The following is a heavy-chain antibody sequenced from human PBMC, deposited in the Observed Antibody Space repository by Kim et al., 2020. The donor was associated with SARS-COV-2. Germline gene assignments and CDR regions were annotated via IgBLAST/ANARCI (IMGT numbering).Heavy chain of an antibody. Sequence: ASVKVSCKVSGYTLTELSMHWVRQAPGKGLEWMGGFDPEDGKTIYAQKFQGRVTMTEDTSTDTAYMELSSLRSEDTAVYYCATGPVGATSYYYYMDVWGKETTVTVSS. CDR3: ATGPVGATSYYYYMDV. CDR2: FDPEDGKT. V-gene: IGHV1-24*01. J-gene: IGHJ6*03. CDR1: GYTLTELS. D-gene: IGHD1-26*01.